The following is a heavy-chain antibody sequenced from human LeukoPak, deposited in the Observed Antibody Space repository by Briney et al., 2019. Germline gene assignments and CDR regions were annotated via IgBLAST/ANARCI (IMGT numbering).Heavy chain of an antibody. V-gene: IGHV1-2*02. D-gene: IGHD3-10*01. Sequence: ASVKVSCKASGYTFTGYYMHWVRQAPGQGLEWMGWINPNSGGTNYAQNFQGRVTMTRDTYISTAYMELRRLRSDDTTVYYCARGSGSGSYFYYMDVWGKGTTVTVSS. CDR2: INPNSGGT. CDR1: GYTFTGYY. J-gene: IGHJ6*03. CDR3: ARGSGSGSYFYYMDV.